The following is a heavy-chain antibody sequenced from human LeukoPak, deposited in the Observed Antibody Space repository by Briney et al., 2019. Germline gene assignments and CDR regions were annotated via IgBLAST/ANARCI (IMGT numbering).Heavy chain of an antibody. J-gene: IGHJ4*02. CDR1: GFTFSDFG. CDR2: IRYDGSNS. CDR3: AKDSRRNSGSYLFDY. V-gene: IGHV3-30*02. D-gene: IGHD1-26*01. Sequence: PGGSLRLSCVASGFTFSDFGMHWVRQAPGKGLEWVAFIRYDGSNSYYVNSMKGRFTISRDNSKNTLFLQMNSLRPEDTARFYCAKDSRRNSGSYLFDYWGQGNMVTVSS.